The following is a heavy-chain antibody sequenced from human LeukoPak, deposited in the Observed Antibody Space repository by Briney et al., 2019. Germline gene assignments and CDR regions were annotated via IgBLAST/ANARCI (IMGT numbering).Heavy chain of an antibody. CDR3: ARDPLRSTWSTYYNALDV. J-gene: IGHJ6*02. CDR1: GYTFTSYG. CDR2: ISAYNGNT. Sequence: ASVKVSCKASGYTFTSYGISWVRQAPGQGLEWMGWISAYNGNTNYAQNLQARVTMTTDTSTSTAYMELRSLRSDDTAVYYCARDPLRSTWSTYYNALDVWGQGTTVTVSS. D-gene: IGHD6-13*01. V-gene: IGHV1-18*01.